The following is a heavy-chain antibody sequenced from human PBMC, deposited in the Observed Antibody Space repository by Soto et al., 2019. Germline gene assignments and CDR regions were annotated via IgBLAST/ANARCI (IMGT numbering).Heavy chain of an antibody. CDR1: GGSISSGGYY. V-gene: IGHV4-31*03. Sequence: QVQLQESGPGLVKPSQTLSLTCTVSGGSISSGGYYWSWIRQHPGKGLEWIGYIYYSGSTYYNPSLKIRVTSSVDTSQNTSSLKRSSVTAAGTAVYSSARVGGINWSHPWDKGTLVSVSS. CDR2: IYYSGST. CDR3: ARVGGINWSHP. D-gene: IGHD3-16*01. J-gene: IGHJ5*02.